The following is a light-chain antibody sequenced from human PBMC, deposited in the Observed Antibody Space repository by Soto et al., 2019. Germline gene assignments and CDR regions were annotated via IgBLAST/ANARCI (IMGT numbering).Light chain of an antibody. Sequence: QSVLTQPPSASGTPGQRVTISCSGSGSNIGTNYVYWFQQLPGTAPKLLMYSNNQRPSGVPDRFSGSKSGTSASLAISGLRSDDEADYYCAAWDDSLSGVFGGGTKLTVL. J-gene: IGLJ2*01. CDR1: GSNIGTNY. V-gene: IGLV1-47*02. CDR3: AAWDDSLSGV. CDR2: SNN.